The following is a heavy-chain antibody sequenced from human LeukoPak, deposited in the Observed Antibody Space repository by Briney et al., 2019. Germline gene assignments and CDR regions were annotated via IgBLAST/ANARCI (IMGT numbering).Heavy chain of an antibody. Sequence: GGSLRLSCAASGFIFSSYSMNWVRQAPGKGLEWVSYIGSSSSPIYYADSVKGRFTVSRDNAKNSLYLQMNRLRDEDTAVYYCARDSSGSDFWGQGTLVTVSS. CDR1: GFIFSSYS. CDR2: IGSSSSPI. CDR3: ARDSSGSDF. J-gene: IGHJ4*02. V-gene: IGHV3-48*02. D-gene: IGHD3-10*01.